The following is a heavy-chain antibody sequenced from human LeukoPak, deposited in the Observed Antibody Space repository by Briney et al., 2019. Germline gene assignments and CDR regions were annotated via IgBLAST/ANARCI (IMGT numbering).Heavy chain of an antibody. CDR3: MKDLTGTWSFDY. Sequence: GGSLRLSCAASGFTFDDYTMHWVRQAPGKGLEWVSLISWDGGSTYYADSVKGRFTISRDNSKNALYLQLTSLRLEDTALYYCMKDLTGTWSFDYWGQGTLVTVSS. V-gene: IGHV3-43*01. J-gene: IGHJ4*02. CDR2: ISWDGGST. D-gene: IGHD3-9*01. CDR1: GFTFDDYT.